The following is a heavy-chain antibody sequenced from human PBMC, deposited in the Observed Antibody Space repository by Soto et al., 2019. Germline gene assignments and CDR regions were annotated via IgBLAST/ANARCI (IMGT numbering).Heavy chain of an antibody. Sequence: QVQLVQSGAEVKKPGSSVKVSCKASGGTFSSYAISWVRQAPGQGLEWMGGIIPIFGTANYAQKFQGRVTITADEYTSTAYMELRSLRSEDTAVYYCATADVDIVATMNSPSYGMDVWGQATTVTVSS. CDR1: GGTFSSYA. J-gene: IGHJ6*02. CDR3: ATADVDIVATMNSPSYGMDV. CDR2: IIPIFGTA. V-gene: IGHV1-69*01. D-gene: IGHD5-12*01.